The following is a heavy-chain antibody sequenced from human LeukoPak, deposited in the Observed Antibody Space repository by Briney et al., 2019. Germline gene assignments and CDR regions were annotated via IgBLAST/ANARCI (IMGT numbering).Heavy chain of an antibody. CDR1: KFTFSSYV. J-gene: IGHJ4*02. Sequence: GGSLRLSCAASKFTFSSYVMSWARQAPGKGLEWVSVVYGGDTTYYADSVKGRFTISRDNPKNTLYLQMNSLRAEDTAIYYCAKSRGIYDNSGWRTFDYWGQGTLVTVSS. CDR3: AKSRGIYDNSGWRTFDY. V-gene: IGHV3-23*03. D-gene: IGHD6-19*01. CDR2: VYGGDTT.